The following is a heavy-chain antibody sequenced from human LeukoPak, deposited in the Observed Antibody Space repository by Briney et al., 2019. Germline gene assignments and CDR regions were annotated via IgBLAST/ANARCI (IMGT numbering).Heavy chain of an antibody. CDR2: IYNSGST. D-gene: IGHD4-17*01. J-gene: IGHJ4*02. V-gene: IGHV4-4*07. Sequence: SETLSLTCTVSGGSISSYYWSWIRQPAGKGLEWIGRIYNSGSTNYNPSLKSRVTMLVDTSNNQFSLKLTSVTAADTAVYYCAVYGARGGFFDYWGQGTLVTVSS. CDR1: GGSISSYY. CDR3: AVYGARGGFFDY.